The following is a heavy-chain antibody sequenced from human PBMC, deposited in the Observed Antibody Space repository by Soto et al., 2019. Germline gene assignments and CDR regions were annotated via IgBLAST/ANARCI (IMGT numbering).Heavy chain of an antibody. Sequence: QVHLQESGPGLVKASGTLSLTCAVSSGSISSNNWWSWVRQPPGKGLEWIGEIYHSGSTNYNPSLKTRDTITVDTSKHQSSLNCNSVTAADTAVYYCATGGSYCSTTGCLFWYLELWGRGTLVSVSS. CDR2: IYHSGST. D-gene: IGHD2-2*01. J-gene: IGHJ2*01. CDR1: SGSISSNNW. V-gene: IGHV4-4*02. CDR3: ATGGSYCSTTGCLFWYLEL.